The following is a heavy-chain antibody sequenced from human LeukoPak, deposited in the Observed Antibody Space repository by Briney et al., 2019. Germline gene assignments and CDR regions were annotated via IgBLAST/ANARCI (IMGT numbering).Heavy chain of an antibody. Sequence: GGSLRLSCAASGFTFSSYAVTWVRQAPGKGLEWVSGITGSGDTTFYADSVKGRFTISRDNSKNTLYLQMHSLRAEDTAVYYCARPGIAVAGEFFDYWGQGTLVTVSS. D-gene: IGHD6-19*01. V-gene: IGHV3-23*01. CDR3: ARPGIAVAGEFFDY. J-gene: IGHJ4*02. CDR2: ITGSGDTT. CDR1: GFTFSSYA.